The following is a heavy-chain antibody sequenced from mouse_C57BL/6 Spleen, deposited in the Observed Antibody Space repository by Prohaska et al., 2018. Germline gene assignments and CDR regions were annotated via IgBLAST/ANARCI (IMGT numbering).Heavy chain of an antibody. Sequence: KPGASVKMPCKASGYTFTSYWITWVKQRPGQGLEWIGDIYPGSGSTNYNEKFKSKATLTVDTSSSTAYMQLSSLTSEDSAVYYCALGVTTVVAKAYYFDYWGQGTTLTVSS. CDR3: ALGVTTVVAKAYYFDY. CDR1: GYTFTSYW. V-gene: IGHV1-55*01. CDR2: IYPGSGST. D-gene: IGHD1-1*01. J-gene: IGHJ2*01.